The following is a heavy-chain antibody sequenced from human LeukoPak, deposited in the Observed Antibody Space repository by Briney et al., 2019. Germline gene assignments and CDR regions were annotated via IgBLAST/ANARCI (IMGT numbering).Heavy chain of an antibody. V-gene: IGHV1-8*01. J-gene: IGHJ4*02. Sequence: ASVKVSCKASGYTFTSYDINWVRQATGQGLEWMGWMNPNSGNTGYAQKFQGIVTMTRNTSISTAYMELSSLRSEDTAVYYCARLTSLAVADDFWGQGTLVTVSS. CDR1: GYTFTSYD. CDR3: ARLTSLAVADDF. D-gene: IGHD6-19*01. CDR2: MNPNSGNT.